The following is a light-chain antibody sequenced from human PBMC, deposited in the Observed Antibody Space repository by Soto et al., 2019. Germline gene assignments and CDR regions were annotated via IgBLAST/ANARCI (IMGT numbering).Light chain of an antibody. CDR2: GAS. CDR3: QQYGTSPTT. J-gene: IGKJ1*01. CDR1: QSVTSNY. V-gene: IGKV3-20*01. Sequence: ETVVTQSPGTLSLSPGERATLSCRASQSVTSNYLAWYQQKPGQAPRLLIFGASIRATGIPDRFSGGGSGTDFTLTISRLEPEDFAVYHCQQYGTSPTTFGQGTRVEIK.